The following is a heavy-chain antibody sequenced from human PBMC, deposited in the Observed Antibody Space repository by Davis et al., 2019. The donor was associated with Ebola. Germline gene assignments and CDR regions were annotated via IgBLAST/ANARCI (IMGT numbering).Heavy chain of an antibody. D-gene: IGHD3-9*01. Sequence: SVKVSCKASGGTFSSYAISWVRQAPGQGLEWMGGIIPIFGTANYAQKFHGRVTITADESTSTAYMELSSLRSDDTAVYYCARELTGYYKGEGYFDYWGQGTLVTVSS. CDR3: ARELTGYYKGEGYFDY. CDR2: IIPIFGTA. CDR1: GGTFSSYA. J-gene: IGHJ4*02. V-gene: IGHV1-69*13.